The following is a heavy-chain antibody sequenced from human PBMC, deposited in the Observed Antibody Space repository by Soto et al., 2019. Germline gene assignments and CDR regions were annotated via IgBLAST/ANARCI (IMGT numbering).Heavy chain of an antibody. D-gene: IGHD1-1*01. CDR3: AHRIERRDGHYFDY. J-gene: IGHJ4*02. CDR2: IYWDGDE. CDR1: GFSLSTSGEC. Sequence: QITLKESGPTLVKPTQTLTLTCTFSGFSLSTSGECVGWIRQPPGKALEWLAHIYWDGDERYSPSLKSRITITKDTSKNQVVLRMTTTDPVDTATYYCAHRIERRDGHYFDYWGQGTLVTVSS. V-gene: IGHV2-5*02.